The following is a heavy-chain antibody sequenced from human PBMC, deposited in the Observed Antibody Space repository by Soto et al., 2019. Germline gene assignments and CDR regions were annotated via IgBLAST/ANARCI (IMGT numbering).Heavy chain of an antibody. CDR1: GGFVSSGSYY. V-gene: IGHV4-34*01. CDR2: MSHSGGT. J-gene: IGHJ3*02. CDR3: ARVERGTATTVVDAFDI. D-gene: IGHD1-1*01. Sequence: QVQLQQWGAGLLKPSETLSLTCAVYGGFVSSGSYYWSWIRQPPGKGLEWLGEMSHSGGTHFYPSLKSRVTISVDTSKNQFSLKMSSVTAADTALYYCARVERGTATTVVDAFDIWGPGTMVTVSS.